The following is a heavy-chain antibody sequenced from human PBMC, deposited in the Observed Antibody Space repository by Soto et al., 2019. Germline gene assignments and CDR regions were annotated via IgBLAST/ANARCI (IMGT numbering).Heavy chain of an antibody. J-gene: IGHJ4*02. CDR3: AKDRRAGGNSAFYFDF. CDR1: GVKLRNYA. Sequence: GGSLSLSCAPSGVKLRNYAMSGVREAPGKGLEWVSLISATGGGTYYADSVKGRFTISRDNSHNTLYLQVHSLTAEDTAVYYCAKDRRAGGNSAFYFDFWGQGAQVTVS. D-gene: IGHD3-16*01. V-gene: IGHV3-23*01. CDR2: ISATGGGT.